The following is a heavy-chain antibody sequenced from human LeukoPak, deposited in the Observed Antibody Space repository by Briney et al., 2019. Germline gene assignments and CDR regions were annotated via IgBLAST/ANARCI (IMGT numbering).Heavy chain of an antibody. CDR2: IYYSGST. CDR1: GGSISSSSYY. CDR3: ACHADAFDT. Sequence: SETLSLTCTVSGGSISSSSYYWGWIRQPPGKGLEWIGSIYYSGSTYYNPSLKSRVTISVDTSKNQFSLKLSSVTAADAAVYYCACHADAFDTWGQGTMVTVSS. V-gene: IGHV4-39*01. J-gene: IGHJ3*02.